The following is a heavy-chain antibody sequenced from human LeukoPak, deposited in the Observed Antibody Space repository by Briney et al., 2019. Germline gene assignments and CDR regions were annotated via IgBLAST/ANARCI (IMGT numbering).Heavy chain of an antibody. Sequence: SETLSLTCAVYGGSFSGYYWSWIRQPPGKGLEWIGEINHSGSTNYNPSLKSRVTISVDTSKNQFSLKLTSVTAADTAVYYCASPEPAYSSIFTAFDIWGQGTMVTVSS. CDR3: ASPEPAYSSIFTAFDI. CDR1: GGSFSGYY. J-gene: IGHJ3*02. D-gene: IGHD2-2*01. V-gene: IGHV4-34*01. CDR2: INHSGST.